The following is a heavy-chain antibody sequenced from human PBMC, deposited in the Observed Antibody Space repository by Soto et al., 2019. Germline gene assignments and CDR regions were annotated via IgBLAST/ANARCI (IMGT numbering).Heavy chain of an antibody. J-gene: IGHJ4*02. CDR2: IYYSGST. CDR3: ASLMVRGVFDY. CDR1: GGSISSSSYY. V-gene: IGHV4-39*01. D-gene: IGHD3-10*01. Sequence: QLQLQESGPGLVKPSETLSLTCTVSGGSISSSSYYWGWIRQPPGKGLEWIGSIYYSGSTYYNPSLKSRVTIAVDTSKNQFSLKLSSVTAADTAVYYCASLMVRGVFDYWGQGTLVTVSS.